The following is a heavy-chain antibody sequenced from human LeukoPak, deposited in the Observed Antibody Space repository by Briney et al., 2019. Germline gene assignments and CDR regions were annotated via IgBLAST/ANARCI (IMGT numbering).Heavy chain of an antibody. CDR3: ANFPANY. J-gene: IGHJ4*02. CDR1: GFTLDDYA. CDR2: ISGDGGST. Sequence: PGGSLRLSCAASGFTLDDYAMHWVRQAPGKGLEWVSLISGDGGSTYYADSVRGRFTISRDNSKNSLYLQMNSLRTEDTALYYCANFPANYWGQGTLVTVSS. V-gene: IGHV3-43*02.